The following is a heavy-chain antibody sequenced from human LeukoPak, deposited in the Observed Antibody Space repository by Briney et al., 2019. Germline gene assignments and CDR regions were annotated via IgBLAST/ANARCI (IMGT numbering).Heavy chain of an antibody. J-gene: IGHJ4*02. CDR1: GFTFNSYA. D-gene: IGHD6-19*01. CDR2: IIGSGGGT. Sequence: GGSLRLSCGASGFTFNSYAVSWVRQAPGKGLEWVSAIIGSGGGTYYADSVKGRFTISRDNSKNTVYLQMNSLSTEDTAVYYCAKTTTGYSSGRYPGWPVDCWGQGTLVTVSS. CDR3: AKTTTGYSSGRYPGWPVDC. V-gene: IGHV3-23*01.